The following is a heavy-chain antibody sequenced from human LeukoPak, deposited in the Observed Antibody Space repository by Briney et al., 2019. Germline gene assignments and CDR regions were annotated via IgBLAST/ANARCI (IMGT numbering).Heavy chain of an antibody. CDR3: ARTAGYSISWDLSDY. CDR1: GFTVSSNY. V-gene: IGHV3-53*01. J-gene: IGHJ4*02. CDR2: IYSGGST. Sequence: SGGSLRLPCAASGFTVSSNYMSWVRQAPGKGLEWVSVIYSGGSTYYADSVKGRSTISRDNSKNTLYLQMNSLRAEDTAVYYCARTAGYSISWDLSDYWGQGTLVTVSS. D-gene: IGHD6-13*01.